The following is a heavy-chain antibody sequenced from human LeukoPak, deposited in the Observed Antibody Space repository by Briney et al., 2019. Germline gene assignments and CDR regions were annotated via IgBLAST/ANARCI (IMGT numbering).Heavy chain of an antibody. D-gene: IGHD3-3*01. CDR3: ARETYDFWSGYSGMDV. CDR1: GFTFSSYA. Sequence: GRSLRLSCAASGFTFSSYAMHWVRQTPGKGLEWVAVISYDGSSKYYADSVKGRFTISRDNSKNTLYLQMNSLRAEDTAVYYCARETYDFWSGYSGMDVWGQGTTVTVSS. J-gene: IGHJ6*02. CDR2: ISYDGSSK. V-gene: IGHV3-30*04.